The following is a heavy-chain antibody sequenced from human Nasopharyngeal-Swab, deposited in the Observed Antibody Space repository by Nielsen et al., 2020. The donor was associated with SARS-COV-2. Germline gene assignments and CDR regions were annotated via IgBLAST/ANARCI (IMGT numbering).Heavy chain of an antibody. Sequence: WVRQAHGQGLEWMGGTLPVFGTPIYAQKCQGRVTITADESTSSAYMELSSLRSEDTAFYYCARLNNYDRGGYYYIDYWGQGTLVTVSS. V-gene: IGHV1-69*01. D-gene: IGHD3-22*01. CDR3: ARLNNYDRGGYYYIDY. CDR2: TLPVFGTP. J-gene: IGHJ4*02.